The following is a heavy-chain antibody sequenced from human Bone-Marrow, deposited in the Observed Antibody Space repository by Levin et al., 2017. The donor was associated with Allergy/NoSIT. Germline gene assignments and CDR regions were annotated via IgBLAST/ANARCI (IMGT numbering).Heavy chain of an antibody. Sequence: SQTLSLTCTVSGGSVSSRSYYWGWIRQPPGKGLEWIGSIYYSGTTYYNPSLKSRVTISVDSSKNQFSLKLTSVTAADTAVYYCARPMPVDRDAFDIWGQGTMVTVSS. CDR1: GGSVSSRSYY. D-gene: IGHD4-23*01. J-gene: IGHJ3*02. CDR2: IYYSGTT. V-gene: IGHV4-39*01. CDR3: ARPMPVDRDAFDI.